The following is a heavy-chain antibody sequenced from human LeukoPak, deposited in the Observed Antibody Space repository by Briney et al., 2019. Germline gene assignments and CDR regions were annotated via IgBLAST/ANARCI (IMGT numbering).Heavy chain of an antibody. D-gene: IGHD3-22*01. CDR2: IYSGGST. CDR3: ARLDDMAFDY. J-gene: IGHJ4*02. V-gene: IGHV3-53*01. Sequence: GGSLRLFCAASGFTVSSNYMSWVRQAPGKGLEWVSVIYSGGSTYYADSVKGRFTISRDNSKNTLYLQMNSLRAEDTAVYYCARLDDMAFDYWGQGTLVTVSS. CDR1: GFTVSSNY.